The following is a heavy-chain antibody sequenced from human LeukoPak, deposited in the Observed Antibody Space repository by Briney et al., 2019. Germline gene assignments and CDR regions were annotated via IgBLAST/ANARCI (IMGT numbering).Heavy chain of an antibody. Sequence: SETLSLTCTVSGGSNSSGDYYWSWIRQPAGKGLEWIGRIYTSGSTNYNPSLKSRVTISVDMSKNQFSLKLSSVTAADTAVYYCARGPYYFDSSGAFDIWGQGTMVTVSS. CDR1: GGSNSSGDYY. D-gene: IGHD3-22*01. CDR2: IYTSGST. CDR3: ARGPYYFDSSGAFDI. J-gene: IGHJ3*02. V-gene: IGHV4-61*02.